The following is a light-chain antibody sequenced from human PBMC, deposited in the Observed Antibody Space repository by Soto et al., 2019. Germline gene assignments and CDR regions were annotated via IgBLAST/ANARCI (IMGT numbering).Light chain of an antibody. CDR2: DVS. CDR3: CSYAGSYTFV. Sequence: QSVLTQPRSVSGSPGQSVTISCTGTSSDVGGYNYVSWYQQHPDKAPQVMIYDVSKRPSGVPDRFSGSKSGNTASLTISGLQAEDEAEYYCCSYAGSYTFVFGTGTKLTVL. V-gene: IGLV2-11*01. J-gene: IGLJ1*01. CDR1: SSDVGGYNY.